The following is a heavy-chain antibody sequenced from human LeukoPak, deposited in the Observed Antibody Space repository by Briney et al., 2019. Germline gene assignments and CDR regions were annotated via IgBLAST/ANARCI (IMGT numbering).Heavy chain of an antibody. CDR1: GYTFGIFG. Sequence: ASVKVSCKASGYTFGIFGMSWVRQAPGQGLEWMGWISADSGNTNYAQKLQGRVTMTTDTSTSTAYLELASLRSDDTAVYYCARVGVVVPAAWFDPWGQGTLVTVSS. CDR2: ISADSGNT. V-gene: IGHV1-18*01. J-gene: IGHJ5*02. D-gene: IGHD2-2*01. CDR3: ARVGVVVPAAWFDP.